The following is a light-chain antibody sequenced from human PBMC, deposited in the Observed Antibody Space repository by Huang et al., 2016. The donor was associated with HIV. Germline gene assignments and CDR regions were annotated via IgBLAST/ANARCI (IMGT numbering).Light chain of an antibody. CDR3: QQYSSSPIT. Sequence: IVLTQSPGTLSLSPGERATLSCRASQSVAINYLAWYQQKPGQAPMLLIYSASYRATGIPGRVSGSGSGTGFTLTINSREPADFAMYYCQQYSSSPITFGQGTRLEIK. J-gene: IGKJ5*01. V-gene: IGKV3-20*01. CDR2: SAS. CDR1: QSVAINY.